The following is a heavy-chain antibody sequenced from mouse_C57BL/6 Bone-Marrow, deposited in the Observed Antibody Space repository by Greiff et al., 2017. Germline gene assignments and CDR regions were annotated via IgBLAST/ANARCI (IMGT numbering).Heavy chain of an antibody. Sequence: QVQLQQSGAELARPGASVKLSCKASGYTFTSYWMHWVKQRPGQGLEWIGVIDPSDSYTNYNQKFKGKATLTVDTSSSTAYMQLSSLTSEDSAVYYCARSNYYGSSYWYFDVWGTGTTVTVSS. CDR2: IDPSDSYT. D-gene: IGHD1-1*01. V-gene: IGHV1-59*01. CDR1: GYTFTSYW. CDR3: ARSNYYGSSYWYFDV. J-gene: IGHJ1*03.